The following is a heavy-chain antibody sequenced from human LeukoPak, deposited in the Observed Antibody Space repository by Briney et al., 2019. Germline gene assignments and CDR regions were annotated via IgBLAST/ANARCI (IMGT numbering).Heavy chain of an antibody. CDR3: ARMASDYDFWSGYPFDY. J-gene: IGHJ4*02. CDR1: GFTFSNYA. Sequence: GGSLTLSCAASGFTFSNYAMGWVRQAPGKGLEWVSTIRDSGAYGFYADSVKGRFTISRDNAKNSLYLQMNSLSAEDTAVYYCARMASDYDFWSGYPFDYWGQGTLVTVSS. CDR2: IRDSGAYG. D-gene: IGHD3-3*01. V-gene: IGHV3-21*01.